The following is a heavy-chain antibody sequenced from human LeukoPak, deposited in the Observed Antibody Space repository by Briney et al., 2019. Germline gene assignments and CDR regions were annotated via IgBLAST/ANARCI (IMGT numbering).Heavy chain of an antibody. CDR1: GYTLTELS. D-gene: IGHD3-9*01. J-gene: IGHJ6*02. CDR3: ATDSGWASTGYFGGPYYYGMDV. Sequence: GASVKVSCKVSGYTLTELSMHWVRQAPGKGLEWMGGFDPEDGETIYAQKFQGRVTMTEDTSTDTAYMELSSLRSEDTAVYYCATDSGWASTGYFGGPYYYGMDVWGQGTTVTVSS. V-gene: IGHV1-24*01. CDR2: FDPEDGET.